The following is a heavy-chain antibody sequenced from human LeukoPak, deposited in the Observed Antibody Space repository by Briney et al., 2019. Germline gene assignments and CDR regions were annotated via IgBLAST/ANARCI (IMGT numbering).Heavy chain of an antibody. V-gene: IGHV3-7*03. CDR2: IKQDGTEK. CDR3: AREGSSWYSRGQFDY. J-gene: IGHJ4*02. D-gene: IGHD6-13*01. Sequence: PGGSLRLSCATSGFTFSSHWMSWVRQAPGKGLEWVAHIKQDGTEKNSVDSVKGRFTISRDNAKNSLYLQMNSLRAEDTAVYYCAREGSSWYSRGQFDYWGQGTLVTVSS. CDR1: GFTFSSHW.